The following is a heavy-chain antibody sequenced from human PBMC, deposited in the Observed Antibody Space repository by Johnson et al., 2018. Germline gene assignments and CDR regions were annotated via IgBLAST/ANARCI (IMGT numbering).Heavy chain of an antibody. CDR1: GFTFSSYA. Sequence: EVQLVESAGGFVRPGGYLRLSCAASGFTFSSYAMNWVRQAPGKGLEWVSGISDTDGKTYYADSVKGRFTISRDNSKNTVYLQLSSLRADDTAVYYCVKGVNSYGYIGVFQHWGQGTLVTVSS. CDR2: ISDTDGKT. D-gene: IGHD5-18*01. J-gene: IGHJ1*01. CDR3: VKGVNSYGYIGVFQH. V-gene: IGHV3-23*04.